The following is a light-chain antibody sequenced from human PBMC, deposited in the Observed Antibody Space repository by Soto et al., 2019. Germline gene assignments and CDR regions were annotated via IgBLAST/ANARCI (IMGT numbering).Light chain of an antibody. V-gene: IGLV2-14*01. J-gene: IGLJ1*01. CDR2: DVT. CDR1: SSDVGGFEY. CDR3: GSITRSSTSV. Sequence: QSALSQPASVSGSPVQSITISCTVTSSDVGGFEYVSWYQHRPGKAPKLIIYDVTKRPSGVSNRFSGSKSGNTASLTISGIQAEDEGDYYCGSITRSSTSVFGTGTKVTVL.